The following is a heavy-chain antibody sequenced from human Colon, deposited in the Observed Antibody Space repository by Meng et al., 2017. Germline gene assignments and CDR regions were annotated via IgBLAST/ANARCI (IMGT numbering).Heavy chain of an antibody. CDR1: GGSLNSTNC. CDR2: IDLGGSP. Sequence: GPGQLDPSQPSLRPVFVSGGSLNSTNCWSWVRQPPAKALEWIGQIDLGGSPNYNPSLRSRVTMSLDISKNQLSLSLRSVAAADTAVYYCARHGGYHFDSWGQGALVTVSS. CDR3: ARHGGYHFDS. V-gene: IGHV4/OR15-8*01. J-gene: IGHJ4*02. D-gene: IGHD4-17*01.